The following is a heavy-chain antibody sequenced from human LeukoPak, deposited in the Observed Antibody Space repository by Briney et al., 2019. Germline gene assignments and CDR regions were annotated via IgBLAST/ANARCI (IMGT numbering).Heavy chain of an antibody. V-gene: IGHV4-4*07. CDR2: IYTSGST. CDR3: AREGSGQQPRHWFDP. J-gene: IGHJ5*02. D-gene: IGHD6-13*01. CDR1: GGSISNYY. Sequence: SETLSLTCTVSGGSISNYYWNWIRQPAGKGLEWIGLIYTSGSTNYNPSLKSRVTMSVETSKNQFSLKLSSVTAADTAVYYCAREGSGQQPRHWFDPWGQGTLVTVSS.